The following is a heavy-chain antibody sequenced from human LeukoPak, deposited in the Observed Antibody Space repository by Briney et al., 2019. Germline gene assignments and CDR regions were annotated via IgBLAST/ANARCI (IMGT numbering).Heavy chain of an antibody. V-gene: IGHV3-66*01. CDR3: ARDKVYYYDSSGYSYYLYFDL. CDR2: IYSGGST. J-gene: IGHJ2*01. CDR1: GFTVSSNY. Sequence: PGGSLRLSCAASGFTVSSNYMSWVRQAPGKGLEWVSVIYSGGSTYYADSVKGRFTISRDNSKNTLYLQMNSLGAEDTAVYYCARDKVYYYDSSGYSYYLYFDLWGRGTLVTVSS. D-gene: IGHD3-22*01.